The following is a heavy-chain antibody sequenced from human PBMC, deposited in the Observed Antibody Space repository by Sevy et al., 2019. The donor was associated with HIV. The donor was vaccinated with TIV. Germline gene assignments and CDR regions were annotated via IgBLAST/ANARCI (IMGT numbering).Heavy chain of an antibody. CDR2: ISSSSSYI. J-gene: IGHJ3*02. Sequence: GGSLRLSCAASGFTFSSYSMNWVRQAPGKGLEWVSSISSSSSYIYYADSVKGRFTISRDNAKNSLYLQMNSLRAEDTAVYSCARDSYYYGSGSYSDDAFDIWGQGTMVTVSS. CDR3: ARDSYYYGSGSYSDDAFDI. CDR1: GFTFSSYS. D-gene: IGHD3-10*01. V-gene: IGHV3-21*01.